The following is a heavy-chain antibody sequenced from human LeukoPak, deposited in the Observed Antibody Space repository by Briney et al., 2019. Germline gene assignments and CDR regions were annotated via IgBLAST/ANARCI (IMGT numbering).Heavy chain of an antibody. CDR1: GGSISSYY. D-gene: IGHD5-18*01. J-gene: IGHJ4*02. CDR2: IYTSGST. CDR3: ARDMGYSYDYVFDY. Sequence: SETLSLTCTVSGGSISSYYWIWIRQPAGKGVEWIGRIYTSGSTNYNPSLKSRVTMSVDTSKNQFSLKLSSVTAADTAVYYCARDMGYSYDYVFDYWGQGTLVTVSS. V-gene: IGHV4-4*07.